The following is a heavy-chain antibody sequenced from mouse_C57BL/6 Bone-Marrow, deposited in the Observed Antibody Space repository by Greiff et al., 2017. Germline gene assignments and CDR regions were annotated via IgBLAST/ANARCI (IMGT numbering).Heavy chain of an antibody. CDR1: GYTFTSYC. CDR3: AKAGKYFDY. Sequence: QVQLQQPGAELVRPGTSVKLSCKASGYTFTSYCMHWVKQRPGQGLEWIGVIDPYDSYTNYNKKFKGKATLTVDTSSSTAYSQLTSVTSEDSAFYYCAKAGKYFDYWGQGTTLTVAS. J-gene: IGHJ2*01. V-gene: IGHV1-59*01. CDR2: IDPYDSYT. D-gene: IGHD4-1*01.